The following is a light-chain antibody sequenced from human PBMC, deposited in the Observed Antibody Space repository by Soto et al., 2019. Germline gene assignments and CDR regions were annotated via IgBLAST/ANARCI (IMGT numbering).Light chain of an antibody. CDR3: RSYTSSSTYV. Sequence: QSVLTQPASVSGSPGQSITISCTGTSSDVGGYNYVSWCQRQPGKAPKLMIYDVSNRPSGVPNRFSGSKSGNTASLTISGLQAEDEADYYCRSYTSSSTYVFGTGTKVTV. CDR1: SSDVGGYNY. J-gene: IGLJ1*01. V-gene: IGLV2-14*03. CDR2: DVS.